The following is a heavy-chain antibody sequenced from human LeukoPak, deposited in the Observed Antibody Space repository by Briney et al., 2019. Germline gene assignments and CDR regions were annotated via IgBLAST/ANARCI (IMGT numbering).Heavy chain of an antibody. V-gene: IGHV3-74*01. D-gene: IGHD3-22*01. Sequence: GGSLRLSCAASGFTFSSYWMHWVRQAPGKGLVWVSRINSDGSSTSYADSVKGRFTISRDNSKNTLYLQMNSLRAEDTAVYYCAKDQRYYYDSSGYSDAFDIWGQGTMVTVSS. J-gene: IGHJ3*02. CDR2: INSDGSST. CDR1: GFTFSSYW. CDR3: AKDQRYYYDSSGYSDAFDI.